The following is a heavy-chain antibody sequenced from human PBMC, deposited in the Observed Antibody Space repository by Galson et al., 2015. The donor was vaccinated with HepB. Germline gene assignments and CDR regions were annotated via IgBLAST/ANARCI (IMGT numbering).Heavy chain of an antibody. CDR3: ARDSARSSSWYVGLVPGY. CDR2: INPNSGGT. J-gene: IGHJ4*02. CDR1: GYTFTGYY. D-gene: IGHD6-13*01. Sequence: SVTVSCKASGYTFTGYYMHWVRQAPGQGLEWMGWINPNSGGTNYAQKFQGRVTMTRDTSISTAYMELSSLRSEDTAVYYCARDSARSSSWYVGLVPGYWGQGTLVTVSS. V-gene: IGHV1-2*02.